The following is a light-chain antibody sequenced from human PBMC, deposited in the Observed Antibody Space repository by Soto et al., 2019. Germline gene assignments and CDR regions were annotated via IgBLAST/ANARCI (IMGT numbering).Light chain of an antibody. J-gene: IGKJ1*01. V-gene: IGKV1-39*01. CDR2: SAS. CDR3: QQYGNSLSWT. Sequence: DIQMTQSPYSLSASVGDSVTITCRASQNIRTYLNWYQQKPGRAPKLLIHSASALPSGVPSRFSGSGSGTDFTLTISRLEPEDFAVYYCQQYGNSLSWTFGQGTKV. CDR1: QNIRTY.